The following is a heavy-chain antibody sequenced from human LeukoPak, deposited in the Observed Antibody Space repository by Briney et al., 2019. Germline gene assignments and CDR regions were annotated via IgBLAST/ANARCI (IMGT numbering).Heavy chain of an antibody. J-gene: IGHJ3*02. CDR2: ISAYNGNT. CDR1: GYTFTSYG. Sequence: ASVKVSCKASGYTFTSYGISWVRQAPGQGLEWMGWISAYNGNTNYAQKLQGRVTMTTDTSTSTAYMELRSLRSDDTAVYYCARRSSGHLIVGAKNAFDIWGQGTMVTVSS. V-gene: IGHV1-18*01. CDR3: ARRSSGHLIVGAKNAFDI. D-gene: IGHD1-26*01.